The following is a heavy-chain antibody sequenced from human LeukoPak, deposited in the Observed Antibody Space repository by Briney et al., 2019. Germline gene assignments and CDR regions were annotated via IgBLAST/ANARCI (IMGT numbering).Heavy chain of an antibody. Sequence: GGSLRLSCAASGFTFSSYWMHWVRHAAGKGLVWVSRINSDGSGTIYPDSVRGRFTISRNHANNTLYLQVNSLRAEDTAVYYCARTEGTVAYDSWGQGTLVTVSS. J-gene: IGHJ5*01. CDR1: GFTFSSYW. CDR3: ARTEGTVAYDS. D-gene: IGHD4-23*01. CDR2: INSDGSGT. V-gene: IGHV3-74*01.